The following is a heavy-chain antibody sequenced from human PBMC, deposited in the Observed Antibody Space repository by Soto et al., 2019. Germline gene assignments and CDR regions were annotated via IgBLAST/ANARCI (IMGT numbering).Heavy chain of an antibody. CDR3: AHSCQNYYDSSGYVYFQH. Sequence: SGPKLVNPTQALTLTCTFCGFSLSTSGVGVGWIRQPPGKALEWLALIYWDDDKRYSPSLKSRLTITKDTSKNQVVLTMTNMDPVDTATYYCAHSCQNYYDSSGYVYFQHWGQGTLVTVSS. J-gene: IGHJ1*01. CDR1: GFSLSTSGVG. D-gene: IGHD3-22*01. CDR2: IYWDDDK. V-gene: IGHV2-5*02.